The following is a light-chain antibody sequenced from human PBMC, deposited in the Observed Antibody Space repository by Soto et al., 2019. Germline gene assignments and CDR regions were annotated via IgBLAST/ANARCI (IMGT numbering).Light chain of an antibody. CDR1: QSVSSN. Sequence: EIVMTQAPATLSVSPGERVTLSCSASQSVSSNLAWYQQKPGQAPSLLIYGASTRATAIPARFSGSGSGTAFTLTISSLQSEDFAVYYRQQYNNWPPKFGQGTKVDIK. CDR2: GAS. CDR3: QQYNNWPPK. V-gene: IGKV3-15*01. J-gene: IGKJ1*01.